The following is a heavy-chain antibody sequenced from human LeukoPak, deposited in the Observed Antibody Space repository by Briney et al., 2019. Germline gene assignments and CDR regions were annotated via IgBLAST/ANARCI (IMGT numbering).Heavy chain of an antibody. V-gene: IGHV3-74*01. CDR3: ARGSAGYSTT. J-gene: IGHJ5*02. CDR2: INSDGSTT. CDR1: GFTLSSYW. Sequence: QLGGSPRLSCAASGFTLSSYWMHWVRQAPGKGLVWVSRINSDGSTTNYADSVQGRFSISRDNAKNTLYLQMNSLRAEDTAVYYCARGSAGYSTTWGQGTLVTVSS. D-gene: IGHD6-13*01.